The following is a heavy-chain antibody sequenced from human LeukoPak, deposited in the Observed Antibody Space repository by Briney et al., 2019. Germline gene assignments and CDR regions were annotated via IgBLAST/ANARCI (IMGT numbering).Heavy chain of an antibody. Sequence: PSETLSLTCTVSGGSISSGSYYWSWIRQPAGKGLEWIGRIYTSGSTNYNPSLKSRVTISVDTSKNQFSLKLSSVTAADTAVYYCARGAYYYDSSGYPWDYFDNWGQGTLVTVSS. J-gene: IGHJ4*02. V-gene: IGHV4-61*02. D-gene: IGHD3-22*01. CDR2: IYTSGST. CDR3: ARGAYYYDSSGYPWDYFDN. CDR1: GGSISSGSYY.